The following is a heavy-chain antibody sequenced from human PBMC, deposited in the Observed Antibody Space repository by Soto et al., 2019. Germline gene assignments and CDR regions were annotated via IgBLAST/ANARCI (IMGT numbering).Heavy chain of an antibody. CDR1: GYTFTSYD. CDR2: MNPNSGNT. D-gene: IGHD6-19*01. J-gene: IGHJ3*02. CDR3: ARMPSSGWFNDAFDI. Sequence: GESLKISCKASGYTFTSYDINWVRQATGQGLEWMGWMNPNSGNTGYAQKFQGRVTMTRNTSISTAYMELSSLRSEDTAVYYCARMPSSGWFNDAFDIWGQGTMVTVSS. V-gene: IGHV1-8*01.